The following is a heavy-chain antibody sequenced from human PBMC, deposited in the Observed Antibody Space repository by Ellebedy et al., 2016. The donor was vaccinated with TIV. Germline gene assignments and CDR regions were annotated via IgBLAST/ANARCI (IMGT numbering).Heavy chain of an antibody. Sequence: SETLSLTCAVYGGSFSGYYWSWIRQPPGKGLEWIGEINHSGSTNYNPSLKSRVTISADTSKNQFSLRLSSVTATDSGVYYCVRGCSVSCYYYWALDVWGQGTTVTVSS. D-gene: IGHD2-15*01. CDR3: VRGCSVSCYYYWALDV. V-gene: IGHV4-34*01. CDR1: GGSFSGYY. CDR2: INHSGST. J-gene: IGHJ6*02.